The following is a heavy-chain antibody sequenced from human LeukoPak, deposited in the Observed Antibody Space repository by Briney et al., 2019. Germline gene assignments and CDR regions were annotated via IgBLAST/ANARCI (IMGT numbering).Heavy chain of an antibody. CDR2: IYYSGST. CDR3: ARAGRATILGA. Sequence: PSETLSLTCTVSGGSISSYYWSWIRQPPGKGLEWIGYIYYSGSTNYNPSLKSRVTISVDTSKNQFSLKLSSVTAADTAVYYCARAGRATILGAWGQGTLVTVSS. CDR1: GGSISSYY. J-gene: IGHJ4*02. V-gene: IGHV4-59*01. D-gene: IGHD3-16*01.